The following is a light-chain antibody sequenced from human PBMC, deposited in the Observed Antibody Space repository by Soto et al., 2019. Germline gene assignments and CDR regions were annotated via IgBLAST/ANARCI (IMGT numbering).Light chain of an antibody. V-gene: IGLV2-14*01. Sequence: SVLTQPASVSGSPGQSITISCTGTSSDVGAYKSVSWYQQHPGKAPKLIIYEVSNRPSGVSDRFSASRSGNTASLTISGLQAEDEDDYYCCSFTFRIATYVFGNGTKVT. J-gene: IGLJ1*01. CDR1: SSDVGAYKS. CDR2: EVS. CDR3: CSFTFRIATYV.